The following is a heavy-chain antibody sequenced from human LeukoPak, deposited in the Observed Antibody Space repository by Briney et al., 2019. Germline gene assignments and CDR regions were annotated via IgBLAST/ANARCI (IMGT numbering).Heavy chain of an antibody. Sequence: GGSLRLSCAASGFTLRSYAMSWVRQAPGKGLEWVSAISAGGSTYYADSVTGRFTISRDNSKDTLYLQMNSLRAEDTAVYYWAKGLEKWLLGAFDIWGQGTMVTVSS. D-gene: IGHD2-15*01. CDR2: ISAGGST. J-gene: IGHJ3*02. CDR1: GFTLRSYA. V-gene: IGHV3-23*01. CDR3: AKGLEKWLLGAFDI.